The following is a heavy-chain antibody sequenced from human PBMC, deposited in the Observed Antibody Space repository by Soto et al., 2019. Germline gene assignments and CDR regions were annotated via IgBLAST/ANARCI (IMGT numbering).Heavy chain of an antibody. V-gene: IGHV4-39*01. D-gene: IGHD6-19*01. CDR3: ARPWAVAGTFDY. J-gene: IGHJ4*02. CDR2: IYYSGST. CDR1: GGSISSSSYY. Sequence: QLQLQESGPGLVKPSETLSLTCTVSGGSISSSSYYWGWIRQPPGKGLEWIGSIYYSGSTYYNPSRKSRVTISVDTSKNQFSLKLSSVTAADTAVYYCARPWAVAGTFDYWGQGTLVTVSS.